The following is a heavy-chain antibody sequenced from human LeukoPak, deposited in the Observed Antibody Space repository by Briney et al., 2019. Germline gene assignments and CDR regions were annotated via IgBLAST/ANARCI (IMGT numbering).Heavy chain of an antibody. CDR1: GFTFSSYS. CDR2: ISSSSSYI. J-gene: IGHJ4*02. D-gene: IGHD2-2*01. CDR3: ARDRYCSSTSCYPRYFDY. Sequence: KPGGSLRLSCAASGFTFSSYSMNWVRQAPGKGLEWVSSISSSSSYIYYADSVKGRFTISRDNAKNSLYLQMNSLRAEDTAVYYCARDRYCSSTSCYPRYFDYWGQGTLVTVSS. V-gene: IGHV3-21*01.